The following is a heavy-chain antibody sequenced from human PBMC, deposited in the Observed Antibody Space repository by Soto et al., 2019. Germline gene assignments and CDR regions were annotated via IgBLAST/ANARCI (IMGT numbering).Heavy chain of an antibody. Sequence: AASVKVSCKVSGYTFTSYGISWVRQAPGQGLEWMGWISDYNGNTNHAQKLQGIVNITTDTYKNTAYTEVRSVRSDDTAVYYCASHYYGSGDLFYYYYGMDVWGQGTTVTVSS. CDR2: ISDYNGNT. V-gene: IGHV1-18*04. CDR1: GYTFTSYG. D-gene: IGHD3-10*01. J-gene: IGHJ6*02. CDR3: ASHYYGSGDLFYYYYGMDV.